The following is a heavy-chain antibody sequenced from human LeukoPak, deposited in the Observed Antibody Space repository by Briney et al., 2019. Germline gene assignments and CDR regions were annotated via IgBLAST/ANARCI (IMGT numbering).Heavy chain of an antibody. Sequence: GGSLRLSCAASGFTVSSNYMSWVRQAPGKGLEWVSVIYSGGSTYYADSVKGRFTISRDNSKNTLYLQMNSLRAEDTAVYYCARNRRVAGIDYWGQGTLVTVSS. CDR3: ARNRRVAGIDY. D-gene: IGHD1-14*01. CDR1: GFTVSSNY. CDR2: IYSGGST. J-gene: IGHJ4*02. V-gene: IGHV3-53*01.